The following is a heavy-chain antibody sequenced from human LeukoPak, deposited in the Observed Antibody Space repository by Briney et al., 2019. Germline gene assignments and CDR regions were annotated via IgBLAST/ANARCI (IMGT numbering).Heavy chain of an antibody. V-gene: IGHV3-48*03. Sequence: GGSLRLSCAASGFTFSSYEMNWVRQAPGKGLEGVSYISSSGSTIYYADAVKGRFTISRDNAKNSLYLQMNSLRAEDTAVYYCARGMATDYGMDVWGQGTTVTVSS. CDR1: GFTFSSYE. CDR2: ISSSGSTI. J-gene: IGHJ6*02. D-gene: IGHD5-24*01. CDR3: ARGMATDYGMDV.